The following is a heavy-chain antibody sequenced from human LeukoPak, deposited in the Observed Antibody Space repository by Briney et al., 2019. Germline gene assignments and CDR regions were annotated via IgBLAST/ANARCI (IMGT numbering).Heavy chain of an antibody. D-gene: IGHD5-18*01. J-gene: IGHJ4*02. CDR3: ARDLDGYSYGFDS. CDR2: IYGTSAYI. Sequence: GALRLSCAASGFTFSNYAMRWVRQAPGKGLEWVSYIYGTSAYIYYADSVKGRFTISRDNAKNSVYLQMNSLRAEDTAMYYCARDLDGYSYGFDSWGQGTLVTVSS. V-gene: IGHV3-21*01. CDR1: GFTFSNYA.